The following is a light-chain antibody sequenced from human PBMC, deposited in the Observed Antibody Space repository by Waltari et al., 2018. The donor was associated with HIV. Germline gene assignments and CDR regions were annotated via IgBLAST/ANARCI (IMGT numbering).Light chain of an antibody. J-gene: IGKJ1*01. CDR1: PSLLFGDGYTY. Sequence: DVVLTQSPLSPDVTLGPPASISCPSRPSLLFGDGYTYLTLFHQRPGQPARRLIYKISRRAAGCPDRISGSGSGTNFTLNITRVEAGDVGVFYCMQGAHWPPWTFGPGTKVEIK. CDR2: KIS. CDR3: MQGAHWPPWT. V-gene: IGKV2-30*01.